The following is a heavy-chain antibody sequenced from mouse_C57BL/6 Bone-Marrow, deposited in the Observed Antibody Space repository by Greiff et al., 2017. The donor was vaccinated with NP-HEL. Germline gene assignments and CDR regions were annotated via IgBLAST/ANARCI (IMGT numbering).Heavy chain of an antibody. CDR2: ISSGSRTI. J-gene: IGHJ2*01. V-gene: IGHV5-17*01. Sequence: EVQLVESGGGLVKPGGSLKLSCAASGFTFSDYGMHWVRQAPEKGLEWVAYISSGSRTIYYADTVKGRFTISRDNAKNTLFLQMTSLRSEDTAMYYCARTIYDGYYAFDYWGQGTTLTVSS. D-gene: IGHD2-3*01. CDR3: ARTIYDGYYAFDY. CDR1: GFTFSDYG.